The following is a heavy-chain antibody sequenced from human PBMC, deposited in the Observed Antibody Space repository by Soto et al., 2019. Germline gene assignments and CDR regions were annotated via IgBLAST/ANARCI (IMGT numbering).Heavy chain of an antibody. CDR2: ISGSGGST. CDR1: GFTFSSYA. J-gene: IGHJ4*02. Sequence: SLRLSCAASGFTFSSYAMSWVRQASGKELEWVSAISGSGGSTYYADSVKGRFTISRDNSKNTLYLQMNSLRAEDTAVYYCAKDGRYDFWSGYSEYFDYWGQGTLVTVSS. CDR3: AKDGRYDFWSGYSEYFDY. V-gene: IGHV3-23*01. D-gene: IGHD3-3*01.